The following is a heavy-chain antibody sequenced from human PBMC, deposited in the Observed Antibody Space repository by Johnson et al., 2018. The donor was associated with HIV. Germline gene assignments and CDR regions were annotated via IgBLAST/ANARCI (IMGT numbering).Heavy chain of an antibody. D-gene: IGHD2-15*01. Sequence: VQLVESGGGLVQPGGSLRLSCAASGFTFHDYAMSWVRQAPGKGLEWVSVIYSGGDTYYSDSVMGRFTIPRDTSKNTLYLQMNSLRGDDTAVYYCTRVSSTSWALDIWGQGTLVTVSS. V-gene: IGHV3-66*01. CDR3: TRVSSTSWALDI. CDR2: IYSGGDT. CDR1: GFTFHDYA. J-gene: IGHJ3*02.